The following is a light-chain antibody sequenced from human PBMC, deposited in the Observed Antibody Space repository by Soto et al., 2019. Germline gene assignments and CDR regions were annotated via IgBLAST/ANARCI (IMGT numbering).Light chain of an antibody. V-gene: IGKV3-20*01. CDR2: GTS. CDR1: QSLSSIY. J-gene: IGKJ4*01. CDR3: QQCGSSPPT. Sequence: EIVLTQSPGTLSLSPGDRATLSCRASQSLSSIYFAWYQQKPGQAPRLLIYGTSSRATGIPDRFSGSGSGRDFTLTISTLDPEDFAVYYCQQCGSSPPTFGGGTKVEIK.